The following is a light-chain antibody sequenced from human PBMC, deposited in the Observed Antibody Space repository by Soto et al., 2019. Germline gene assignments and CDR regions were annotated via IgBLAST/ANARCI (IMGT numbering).Light chain of an antibody. V-gene: IGKV1-39*01. J-gene: IGKJ3*01. Sequence: DIQMTQSPSSLSASVGDRVTITCRASRTINSYLNWYQQKPDKAPKLLIYAASSLQSGVPSRFSGSGSVTHFTLTISSLQPEDSATYFCQQSYSIPLTFGPGTKVDIQ. CDR2: AAS. CDR1: RTINSY. CDR3: QQSYSIPLT.